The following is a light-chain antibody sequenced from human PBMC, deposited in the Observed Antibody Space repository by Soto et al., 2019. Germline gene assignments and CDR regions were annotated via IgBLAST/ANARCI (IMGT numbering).Light chain of an antibody. Sequence: DIQMTQSPSSLCASVGDRVTVTCRASQSITTYLNWYQQKPGKAPKFLIYDASNLESGVPSRFSGSGSGTEFTLTISSLQPDDFATYYCQQYSSYWTFGQGTKVDI. J-gene: IGKJ1*01. CDR2: DAS. CDR1: QSITTY. V-gene: IGKV1-5*01. CDR3: QQYSSYWT.